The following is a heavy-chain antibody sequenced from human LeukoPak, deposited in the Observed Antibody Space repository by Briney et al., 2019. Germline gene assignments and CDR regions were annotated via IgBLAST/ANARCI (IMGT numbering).Heavy chain of an antibody. CDR2: IHYSGRI. V-gene: IGHV4-31*03. CDR3: ARAYCSGGSRYYFDH. CDR1: GGSISGGDYF. J-gene: IGHJ4*02. Sequence: SETLSLTCTVSGGSISGGDYFWSWIRQHPGKGLEWIGYIHYSGRIPYNPSLKSRVTISVDTSQNQFSLKLTSVTAADTAMYYCARAYCSGGSRYYFDHWGQGTLVTVSS. D-gene: IGHD2-15*01.